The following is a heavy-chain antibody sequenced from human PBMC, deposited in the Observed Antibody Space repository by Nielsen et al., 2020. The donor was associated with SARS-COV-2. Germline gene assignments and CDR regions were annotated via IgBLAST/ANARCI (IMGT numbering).Heavy chain of an antibody. D-gene: IGHD2-15*01. V-gene: IGHV1-46*01. CDR3: AGGWPARLDP. Sequence: ASVKVSCKASGYTFRNYALHWVRQAPGHGLEWMGIINPSDGDTTYAQRFQGRVTMTRDTSTSTVYMELSSLRSDDTAVYYCAGGWPARLDPWGQGTPVTVSS. CDR2: INPSDGDT. CDR1: GYTFRNYA. J-gene: IGHJ5*02.